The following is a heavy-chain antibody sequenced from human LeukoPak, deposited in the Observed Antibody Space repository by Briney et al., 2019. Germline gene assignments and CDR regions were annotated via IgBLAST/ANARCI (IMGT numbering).Heavy chain of an antibody. CDR2: ICDNGNT. CDR1: GGSISGSTYY. J-gene: IGHJ4*02. CDR3: ATSKTIWWKPTSISVDS. Sequence: SQTLSLTCTVSGGSISGSTYYWSWIRQYPGQGLEWIAYICDNGNTYYNPSLQSRVTLSVDTSKNQFSLKLNSVTAADTAIYYCATSKTIWWKPTSISVDSWGQGTLVTVSS. V-gene: IGHV4-31*03. D-gene: IGHD2-8*02.